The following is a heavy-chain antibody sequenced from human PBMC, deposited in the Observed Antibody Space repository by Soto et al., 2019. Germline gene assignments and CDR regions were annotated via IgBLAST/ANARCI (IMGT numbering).Heavy chain of an antibody. CDR2: IDPSDSYT. J-gene: IGHJ6*02. Sequence: PGESLKISCKVSGYSFTSYWISGVRQMPGKGLEWMGRIDPSDSYTNYSPSFQGHVTISADKSISTAYLQWSSLKASDTAMYYCARRFGQQLDTNYGMDVWGQGTTVTVSS. CDR1: GYSFTSYW. D-gene: IGHD6-13*01. V-gene: IGHV5-10-1*01. CDR3: ARRFGQQLDTNYGMDV.